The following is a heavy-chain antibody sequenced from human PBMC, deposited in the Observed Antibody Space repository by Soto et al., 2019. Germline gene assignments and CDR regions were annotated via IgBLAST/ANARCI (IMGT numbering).Heavy chain of an antibody. Sequence: GGSLRLSCLASGFTFSNYAMTWVRQAPGKGLEWVSAVSYSGGSTYYADSGKGRFTISRDNSKNTLYLQMNSLGAEDTAVYYWAKDVNYGSGSYYYWGQGTLVTVSS. CDR2: VSYSGGST. CDR3: AKDVNYGSGSYYY. V-gene: IGHV3-23*01. CDR1: GFTFSNYA. D-gene: IGHD3-10*01. J-gene: IGHJ4*02.